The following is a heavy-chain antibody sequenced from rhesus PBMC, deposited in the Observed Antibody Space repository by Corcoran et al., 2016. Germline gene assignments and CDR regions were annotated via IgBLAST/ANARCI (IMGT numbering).Heavy chain of an antibody. J-gene: IGHJ2*01. CDR2: IGGSRWST. CDR3: ARQILLWNWYFDL. Sequence: QVQLQESGPGLVKPSETLSLTCAVSGGSISSSNWWSWIRPHPGKGLEWIGNIGGSRWSTYYNPSLTSRVTSAKDTSKNQFSVKLSSVTAADTAVYYCARQILLWNWYFDLWGPGTPITISS. D-gene: IGHD2-27*01. V-gene: IGHV4-65*02. CDR1: GGSISSSNW.